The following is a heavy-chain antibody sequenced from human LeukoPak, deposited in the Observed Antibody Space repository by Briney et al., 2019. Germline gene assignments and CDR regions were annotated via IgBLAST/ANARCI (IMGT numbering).Heavy chain of an antibody. V-gene: IGHV3-9*01. CDR2: ISWNSGSI. J-gene: IGHJ4*02. Sequence: GGSLRLSCAASGFTFDDYAMHWVRQAPGKGLEWVSGISWNSGSIGYADSVKGRFTISSDNAKNSLYLQMNSLRAEDTALYYCASLGHGDYGSFDYWGQGTLVTVSS. D-gene: IGHD4-17*01. CDR1: GFTFDDYA. CDR3: ASLGHGDYGSFDY.